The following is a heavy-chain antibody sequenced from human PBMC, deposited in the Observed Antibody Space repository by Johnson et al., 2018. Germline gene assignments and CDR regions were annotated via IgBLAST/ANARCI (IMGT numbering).Heavy chain of an antibody. V-gene: IGHV3-30*18. D-gene: IGHD2-2*01. Sequence: QLVQSGGGVVQPGRSLRLSCAASGFTFSSYGMHWVRQAPGKGLEWVAVISYDGSNKYYADSVKGRFTISRDNSKNTLYLQMNSLRAGDTAVYYCAKDPGYCSSTSCDDAFDIWGQGTMVTVSS. CDR2: ISYDGSNK. J-gene: IGHJ3*02. CDR1: GFTFSSYG. CDR3: AKDPGYCSSTSCDDAFDI.